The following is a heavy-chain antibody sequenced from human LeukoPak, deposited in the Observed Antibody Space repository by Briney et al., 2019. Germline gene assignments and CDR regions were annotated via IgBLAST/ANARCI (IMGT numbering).Heavy chain of an antibody. V-gene: IGHV3-48*04. J-gene: IGHJ6*03. CDR3: ARDPCSSTSCRRYYYYYYMDV. CDR2: ISSSSSTI. D-gene: IGHD2-2*01. Sequence: PGGSLRLSCAASGFTFSSYSMNWVRQAPGKGLEWVSYISSSSSTIYYADSVEGRFTISRDNAKNSLYLQMNSLRAEDTAVYYCARDPCSSTSCRRYYYYYYMDVWGEGTTVTVSS. CDR1: GFTFSSYS.